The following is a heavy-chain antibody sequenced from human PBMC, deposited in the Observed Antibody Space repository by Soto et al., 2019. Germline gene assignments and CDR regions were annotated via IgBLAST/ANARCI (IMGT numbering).Heavy chain of an antibody. CDR2: VYYSGST. CDR1: GGSITGYY. J-gene: IGHJ4*02. CDR3: AREPII. D-gene: IGHD3-10*01. V-gene: IGHV4-59*01. Sequence: TSETLSLTCIVSGGSITGYYWSWIRQPPGKGLEWIGYVYYSGSTNYHPSLKSRVTISVDTSKNQFSLKLSSVTAADTAVYYCAREPIIWGQGTLVTVSS.